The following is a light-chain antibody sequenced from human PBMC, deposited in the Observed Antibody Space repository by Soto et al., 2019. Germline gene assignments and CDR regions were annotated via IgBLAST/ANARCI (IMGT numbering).Light chain of an antibody. CDR1: QSISSW. J-gene: IGKJ1*01. CDR3: QQYNSYSPWT. CDR2: KAS. Sequence: DIQMTQSPSTLSASVGDRVTITCRASQSISSWLAWYQQKPGQAPKLLIYKASSLESGVPSRFSGSGSGTEFTLTISSLQTDDVATYYCQQYNSYSPWTCGQGTKVEIK. V-gene: IGKV1-5*03.